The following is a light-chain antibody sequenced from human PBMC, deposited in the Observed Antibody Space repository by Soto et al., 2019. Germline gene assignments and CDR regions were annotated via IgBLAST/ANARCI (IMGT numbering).Light chain of an antibody. J-gene: IGKJ1*01. CDR1: QSISSW. CDR3: QKYNSAPPT. CDR2: KAS. Sequence: DTQMTQSPSTLSASVGDRVTITCRASQSISSWLAWYQQKPGKAPKLLIYKASTLESGVPSRFSGSGSGTDFTLTIRSLQPEDVATYYCQKYNSAPPTFGQGTKVDI. V-gene: IGKV1-5*03.